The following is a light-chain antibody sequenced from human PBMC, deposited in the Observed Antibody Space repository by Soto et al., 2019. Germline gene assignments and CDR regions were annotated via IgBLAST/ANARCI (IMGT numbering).Light chain of an antibody. CDR2: WAS. CDR3: QQSYSTPQT. Sequence: GWRATIYGKSSHSVLYSSNKKNYLAWYQQKPGQPPKLLIYWASTRESGVPDRFSGSGSGTDFTLTISSLQAEDVAVYYCQQSYSTPQTFGQGTKVDIK. V-gene: IGKV4-1*01. J-gene: IGKJ1*01. CDR1: HSVLYSSNKKNY.